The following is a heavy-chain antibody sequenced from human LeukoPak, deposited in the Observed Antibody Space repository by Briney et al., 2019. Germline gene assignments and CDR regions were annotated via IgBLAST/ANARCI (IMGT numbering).Heavy chain of an antibody. Sequence: GGSLRLSCAASGFTFSSYSMNWVRQAPGKGLEWVSSISSSSSYIYYADSVKGRFTISRDNAKNSLYLQMNSLRAEDTAVYYCARDKCSSWPDYFDYWGQGTLVTVSS. J-gene: IGHJ4*02. CDR1: GFTFSSYS. V-gene: IGHV3-21*01. D-gene: IGHD6-13*01. CDR3: ARDKCSSWPDYFDY. CDR2: ISSSSSYI.